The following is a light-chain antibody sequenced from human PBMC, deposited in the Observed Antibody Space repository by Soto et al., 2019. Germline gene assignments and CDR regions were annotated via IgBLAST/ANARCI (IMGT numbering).Light chain of an antibody. CDR3: QQYGSSPRT. CDR1: QSVSSNY. Sequence: EIVLTQSPDTLSLSPGERATLSCRASQSVSSNYLAWYQQKPGQAPRLLIYGASSRATGIPDRFSGSGSGTDFTLTISRLEPEDFAVYYCQQYGSSPRTFGHGTKLEI. CDR2: GAS. J-gene: IGKJ1*01. V-gene: IGKV3-20*01.